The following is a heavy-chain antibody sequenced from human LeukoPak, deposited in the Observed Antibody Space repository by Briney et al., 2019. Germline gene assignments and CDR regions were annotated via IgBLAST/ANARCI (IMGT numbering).Heavy chain of an antibody. CDR2: IYAGGIT. CDR3: ARESSVSGWYIY. V-gene: IGHV3-53*04. D-gene: IGHD6-19*01. J-gene: IGHJ4*02. Sequence: PGGSLRLSCAASGFTVSNSFMGWVRQAPGTGLEWVSGIYAGGITYYADSVQGRFTISRHNSENTLYLQMNSLRPEDTAVYYCARESSVSGWYIYWGQGTLVTVSS. CDR1: GFTVSNSF.